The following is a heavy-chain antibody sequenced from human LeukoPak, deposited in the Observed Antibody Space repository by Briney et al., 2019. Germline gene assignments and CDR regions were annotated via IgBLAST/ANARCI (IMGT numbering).Heavy chain of an antibody. Sequence: PSETLSLTCTVSGGSISTYYWSWIRQPPGKGLEWIGYIYYSGNTNYNPSLKTRVTISIDTSKNQFFLRLRSVTAADTAVYYCASPYALGHGYWGQGTLVTVSS. CDR2: IYYSGNT. D-gene: IGHD3/OR15-3a*01. J-gene: IGHJ4*02. CDR3: ASPYALGHGY. V-gene: IGHV4-59*01. CDR1: GGSISTYY.